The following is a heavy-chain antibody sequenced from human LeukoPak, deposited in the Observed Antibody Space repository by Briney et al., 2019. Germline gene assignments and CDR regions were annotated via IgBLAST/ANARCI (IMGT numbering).Heavy chain of an antibody. J-gene: IGHJ4*02. CDR3: ARDSGAVEATGVGFDY. Sequence: SETLSLTCAVYGGSFSGYYWNWIRQPPGKGLEYIGYIYYSGSTYCNPSLKSRLTISVDTSKNEFSLRLSSVTAADTAVYYCARDSGAVEATGVGFDYWGQGTLVTVSS. CDR2: IYYSGST. D-gene: IGHD1-26*01. V-gene: IGHV4-34*01. CDR1: GGSFSGYY.